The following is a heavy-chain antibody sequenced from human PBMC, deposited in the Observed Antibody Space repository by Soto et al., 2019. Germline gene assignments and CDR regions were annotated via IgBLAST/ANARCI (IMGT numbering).Heavy chain of an antibody. CDR3: AKSLGGYGDFPREYFDY. Sequence: EVQLVESGGGLVQPGGSLRLSCVASGFTFSSSGMNWVRQAPGKGLEWVSSITGRGDNTYNADSVKGRFTISRDNSRNTVYLQMNSLRADDTAVYYCAKSLGGYGDFPREYFDYWGQGTLVTVSS. CDR1: GFTFSSSG. J-gene: IGHJ4*02. CDR2: ITGRGDNT. V-gene: IGHV3-23*04. D-gene: IGHD3-16*01.